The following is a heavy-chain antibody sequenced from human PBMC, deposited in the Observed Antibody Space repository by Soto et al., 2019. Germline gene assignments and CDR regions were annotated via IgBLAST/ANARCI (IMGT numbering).Heavy chain of an antibody. J-gene: IGHJ5*02. CDR1: GFIFEDFG. D-gene: IGHD1-26*01. CDR2: ISGSGFKK. V-gene: IGHV3-23*01. CDR3: AKNQGVELVPLATVDWFDP. Sequence: GSLRLSCAASGFIFEDFGMSWVRQAPGKGLEWISSISGSGFKKYYADSVKGRFTISRDNSKSTVYLELNNLSAEDTAVYHCAKNQGVELVPLATVDWFDPWGQGSVVTVSS.